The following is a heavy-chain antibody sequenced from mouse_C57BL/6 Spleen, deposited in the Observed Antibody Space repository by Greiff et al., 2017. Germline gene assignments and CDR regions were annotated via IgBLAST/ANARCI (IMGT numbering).Heavy chain of an antibody. CDR3: ARDSKGYYSKGAYAMDY. V-gene: IGHV5-4*01. Sequence: EVKLVESGGGLVKPGGSLKLSCAASGFTFSSYAMSWVRQTPEKRLAWVAAISDGGSYTYYPDNVKGRFTISRDNAKNNLYLQMSHLKSEDTAMYYCARDSKGYYSKGAYAMDYWGQGTSVTVSA. CDR2: ISDGGSYT. CDR1: GFTFSSYA. J-gene: IGHJ4*01. D-gene: IGHD2-12*01.